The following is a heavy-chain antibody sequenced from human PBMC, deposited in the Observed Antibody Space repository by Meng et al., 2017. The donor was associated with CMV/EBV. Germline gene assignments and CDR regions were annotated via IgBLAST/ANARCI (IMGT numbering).Heavy chain of an antibody. CDR3: ARDYDGSGEGYYYGMDV. J-gene: IGHJ6*02. Sequence: GESLKISCAASGFTFSSYEMNWVRQAPGKGLEWVSYISSSGSTIYYADSVKGRFTISRDNAKNSLYLQMNSLRAEDTAVYYCARDYDGSGEGYYYGMDVWGQGTTVTVSS. CDR2: ISSSGSTI. CDR1: GFTFSSYE. V-gene: IGHV3-48*03. D-gene: IGHD3-10*01.